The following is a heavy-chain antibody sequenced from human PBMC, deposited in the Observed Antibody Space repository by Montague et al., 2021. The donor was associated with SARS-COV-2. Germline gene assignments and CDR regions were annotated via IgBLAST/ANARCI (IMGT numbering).Heavy chain of an antibody. CDR2: IYHSGST. D-gene: IGHD6-19*01. J-gene: IGHJ3*02. Sequence: SETLSLTCTVSGYSISTGYYWGWIRQPPGKGLEWIGTIYHSGSTYFNPSLKNRVTISVDTSKNQFSLNLSSVTAADTAVYYCAKVAGSHDTFDIWGRGTMVTVSS. CDR3: AKVAGSHDTFDI. CDR1: GYSISTGYY. V-gene: IGHV4-38-2*02.